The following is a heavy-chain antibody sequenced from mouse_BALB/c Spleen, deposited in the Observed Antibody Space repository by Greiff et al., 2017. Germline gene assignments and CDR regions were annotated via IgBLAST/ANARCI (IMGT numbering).Heavy chain of an antibody. CDR2: ISDGGSYT. CDR3: ARAYYDYLYYYAMDY. V-gene: IGHV5-4*02. J-gene: IGHJ4*01. CDR1: GFTFSDYY. D-gene: IGHD2-4*01. Sequence: EVQLVESGGGLVKPGGSLKLSCAASGFTFSDYYMYWVRQTPEKRLEWVATISDGGSYTYYPDSVKGRFTISRDNAKNNLYLQMSSLKSEDTAMYYCARAYYDYLYYYAMDYWGQGTSVTVSS.